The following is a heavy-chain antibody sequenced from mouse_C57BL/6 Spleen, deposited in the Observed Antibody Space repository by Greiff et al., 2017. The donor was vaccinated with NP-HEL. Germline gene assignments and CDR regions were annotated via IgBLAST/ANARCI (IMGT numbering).Heavy chain of an antibody. CDR1: GFTFSDAW. J-gene: IGHJ3*01. Sequence: EVKLMESGGGLVQPGGSMKLSCAASGFTFSDAWMDWVRQSPEKGLEWVAEIRNKANNHATYYAESVKGRFTISRDDSKSSVYLQMNSLRAEDTGIYYCTRRVYYDYDEAYWGQGTLVTVSA. D-gene: IGHD2-4*01. CDR3: TRRVYYDYDEAY. V-gene: IGHV6-6*01. CDR2: IRNKANNHAT.